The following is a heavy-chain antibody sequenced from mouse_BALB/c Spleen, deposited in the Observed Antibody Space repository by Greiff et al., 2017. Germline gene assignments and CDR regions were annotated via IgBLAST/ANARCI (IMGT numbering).Heavy chain of an antibody. Sequence: VKLMESGPGLVQPSQSLSITCTVSGFSLTSYGVHWVRQSPGKGLEWLGVIWSGGSTDYNAAFISRLSISKDNSKSQVFFKMNSLQADDTAIYYCAGTHYDYDGYYAMDYWGQGTSVTVSS. D-gene: IGHD2-4*01. J-gene: IGHJ4*01. CDR1: GFSLTSYG. CDR3: AGTHYDYDGYYAMDY. CDR2: IWSGGST. V-gene: IGHV2-4-1*01.